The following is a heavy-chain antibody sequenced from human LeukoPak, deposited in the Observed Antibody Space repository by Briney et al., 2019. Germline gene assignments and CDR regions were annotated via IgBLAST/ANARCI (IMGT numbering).Heavy chain of an antibody. CDR1: GGSISSSSYC. J-gene: IGHJ4*02. CDR3: ARQFDSSGYYSFDY. V-gene: IGHV4-39*01. Sequence: SETLSLTCTVSGGSISSSSYCWGWIRQPPGKGLEWVGTTFNSGSTYSNPSLKGRLTISVDTSKNQFSLKLSSVTAADTAVYYCARQFDSSGYYSFDYWGQGTLVTVSS. D-gene: IGHD3-22*01. CDR2: TFNSGST.